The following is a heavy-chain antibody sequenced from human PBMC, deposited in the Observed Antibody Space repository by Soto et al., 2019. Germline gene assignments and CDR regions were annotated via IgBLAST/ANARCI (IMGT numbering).Heavy chain of an antibody. D-gene: IGHD5-12*01. J-gene: IGHJ4*02. CDR1: GGSISSYY. V-gene: IGHV4-59*01. CDR2: INYSGST. Sequence: EPLSLTCTVSGGSISSYYWSWIRQPPGKGLEWIGYINYSGSTNYNPSLKSRVTISLDTSKNQLSLKLSSVTAADTAVYYCARATRYSGYVDYWGQGTVVTVAS. CDR3: ARATRYSGYVDY.